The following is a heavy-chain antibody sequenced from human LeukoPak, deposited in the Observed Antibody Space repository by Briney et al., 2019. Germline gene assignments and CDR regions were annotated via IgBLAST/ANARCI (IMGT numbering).Heavy chain of an antibody. CDR3: AKTGDFYYFDN. D-gene: IGHD2-21*02. Sequence: GGSLRLSCAASGFTFSSYAMSWVRQAPGKGLEWVSGISNSGGSRYYADSVKGRFTISRDNSKNTLYLQMHSLRAEDTAVYYCAKTGDFYYFDNWGQGTLVTVSS. V-gene: IGHV3-23*01. J-gene: IGHJ4*02. CDR2: ISNSGGSR. CDR1: GFTFSSYA.